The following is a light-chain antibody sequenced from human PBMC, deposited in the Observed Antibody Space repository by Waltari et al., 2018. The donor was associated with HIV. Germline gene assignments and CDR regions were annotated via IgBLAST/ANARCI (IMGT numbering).Light chain of an antibody. Sequence: VIWMTQSPSLLSASTGDRVTINCRLSQGISTFLAWYQQKPGKAPGLLIYGASTLQNGVPARFSGRGSGTNFTLTISCLQSEDFATYYCQQYYSYPYTFGQGTRLEIK. CDR3: QQYYSYPYT. CDR1: QGISTF. V-gene: IGKV1D-8*01. J-gene: IGKJ2*01. CDR2: GAS.